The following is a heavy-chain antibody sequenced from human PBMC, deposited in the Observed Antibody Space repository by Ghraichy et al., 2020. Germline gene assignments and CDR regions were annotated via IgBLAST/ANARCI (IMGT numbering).Heavy chain of an antibody. Sequence: SLRLSCAASGFTFDDYAMHWVRQAPGKGLEWVSGISWNSGSIGYADSVKGRFTISRDNAKNSLYLQMNSLRAEDTALYYCASDISEWELQGSHFQFDPWGQGTLVTVSS. D-gene: IGHD1-26*01. V-gene: IGHV3-9*01. CDR3: ASDISEWELQGSHFQFDP. CDR2: ISWNSGSI. J-gene: IGHJ5*02. CDR1: GFTFDDYA.